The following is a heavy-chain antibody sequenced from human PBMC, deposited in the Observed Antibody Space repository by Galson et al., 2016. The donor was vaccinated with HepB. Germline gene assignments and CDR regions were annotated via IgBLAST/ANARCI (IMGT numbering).Heavy chain of an antibody. J-gene: IGHJ3*02. CDR1: GFTFSSYV. V-gene: IGHV3-30*03. CDR3: ARDDESITLNAFDI. D-gene: IGHD3-22*01. CDR2: ISYDGSDK. Sequence: SLRLSCAASGFTFSSYVMHWVRQAPGKGLEWVAVISYDGSDKYYAESVKGRFTISRDNSKNTLYLQMNSLRAEDTAVYYCARDDESITLNAFDIWGQGTMVTVSS.